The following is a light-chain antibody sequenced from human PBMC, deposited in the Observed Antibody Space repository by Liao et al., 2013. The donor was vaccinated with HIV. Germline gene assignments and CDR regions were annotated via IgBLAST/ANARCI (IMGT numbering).Light chain of an antibody. CDR1: ALPKQY. V-gene: IGLV3-25*02. J-gene: IGLJ2*01. Sequence: SYELTQPPSVSVSPGQTARITCSGDALPKQYVYWYQQKPGQAPVLVIYKDSERPSGIPERFSGSNSGNTATLTISRVEAGDEADYYCQVRDSNTDHPVFGGGTKLTVL. CDR3: QVRDSNTDHPV. CDR2: KDS.